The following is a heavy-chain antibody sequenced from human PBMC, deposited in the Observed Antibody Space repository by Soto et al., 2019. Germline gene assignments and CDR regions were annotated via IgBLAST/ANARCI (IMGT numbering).Heavy chain of an antibody. CDR2: ISAYNGNT. CDR3: ARVRGDIVVVPAATPYYYYGMDV. D-gene: IGHD2-2*01. Sequence: ASVKGSCKASGYTFTIYCISWVRQAPGQGLEWMGWISAYNGNTNYAQKLQGRVTMTTDTSTSTAYMELRSLRSDDTAVYYCARVRGDIVVVPAATPYYYYGMDVWGQGTTVTVSS. J-gene: IGHJ6*02. V-gene: IGHV1-18*01. CDR1: GYTFTIYC.